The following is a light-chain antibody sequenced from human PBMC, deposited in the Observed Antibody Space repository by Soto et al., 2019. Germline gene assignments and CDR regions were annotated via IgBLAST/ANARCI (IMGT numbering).Light chain of an antibody. CDR1: QSVSSTS. V-gene: IGKV3-20*01. CDR3: QQYGTSSLT. J-gene: IGKJ4*01. Sequence: DIVLTQSPGTLYLSPGERAILSCRASQSVSSTSLAWYQQRPGQAPRLLIYHVSSRANGIPDRFSGSGSGTDFTLTISTLDPEDFAVYYCQQYGTSSLTFGGGNRVEI. CDR2: HVS.